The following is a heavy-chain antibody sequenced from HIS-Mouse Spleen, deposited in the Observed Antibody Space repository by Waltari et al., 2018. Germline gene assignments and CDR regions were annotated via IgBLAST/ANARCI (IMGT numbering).Heavy chain of an antibody. V-gene: IGHV1-2*02. CDR1: GYAFTGYY. D-gene: IGHD6-19*01. CDR2: INPNSGGT. CDR3: ARDSIAVMDV. Sequence: QVQLVQAGAEVKKPGASVKVPGQDAGYAFTGYYMHWVRQAPGQGLEWMGWINPNSGGTNYAQKFQGRVTMTRDTSISTAYMELTRLRSDDTAVYYCARDSIAVMDVWGQGTTVTVSS. J-gene: IGHJ6*02.